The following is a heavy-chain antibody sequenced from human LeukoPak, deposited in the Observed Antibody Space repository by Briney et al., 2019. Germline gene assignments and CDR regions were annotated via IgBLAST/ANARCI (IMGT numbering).Heavy chain of an antibody. D-gene: IGHD6-13*01. CDR3: ARAPYSSSWDY. Sequence: PSETLSLTCTVSGDSFSDFSYYWGWIRQPPGKGLEWIGSIHYTGSTYYNPSLKSRVTISVDTSKNQFSLKLSSVTAADTAVYYCARAPYSSSWDYWGQGTLVTVSS. CDR2: IHYTGST. V-gene: IGHV4-39*07. CDR1: GDSFSDFSYY. J-gene: IGHJ4*02.